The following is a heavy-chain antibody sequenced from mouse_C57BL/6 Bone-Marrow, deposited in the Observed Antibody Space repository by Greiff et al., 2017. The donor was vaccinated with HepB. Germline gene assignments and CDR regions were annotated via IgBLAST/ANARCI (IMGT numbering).Heavy chain of an antibody. V-gene: IGHV1-64*01. CDR2: IHPNSGST. J-gene: IGHJ3*01. Sequence: QVQLQQSGAELARPGASVKLSCKASGYTFTSYWMHWVKQRPGQGLEWIGMIHPNSGSTNYNEKFKSKATLTVDKSSSTAYMQLSSLTSEDSAVYYCAPYYDYDGTSPYWGQGTLVTVSA. CDR1: GYTFTSYW. CDR3: APYYDYDGTSPY. D-gene: IGHD2-4*01.